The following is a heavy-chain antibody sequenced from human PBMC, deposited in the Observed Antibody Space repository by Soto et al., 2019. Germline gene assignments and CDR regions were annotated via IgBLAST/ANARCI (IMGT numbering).Heavy chain of an antibody. J-gene: IGHJ6*03. V-gene: IGHV1-69*08. Sequence: QGQLVQSGAEVKKPGSSVKVSCKASGGTFSSYTISWVRQAPGQGLEWMGRIIPILGIANYAQKFQGRVTITADKSTSTAYLELSSLVSEDTAVYYCARELGLRDYYMAVWGKGTPVTVSS. CDR1: GGTFSSYT. D-gene: IGHD1-26*01. CDR2: IIPILGIA. CDR3: ARELGLRDYYMAV.